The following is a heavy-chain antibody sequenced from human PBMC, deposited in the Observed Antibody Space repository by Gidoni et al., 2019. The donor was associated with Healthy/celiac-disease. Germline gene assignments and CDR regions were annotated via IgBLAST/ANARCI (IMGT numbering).Heavy chain of an antibody. Sequence: QVQLVESGGGVVQPGRSLRLSCAASGVTFSSYGMHWVRQAPGKGLEWVAVISYDGSNKYYADSVKGRFTISRDNSKNTLYLQMNSLRAEDTAVYYCAKEAYGSGSADYWGQGTLVTVSS. V-gene: IGHV3-30*18. CDR1: GVTFSSYG. J-gene: IGHJ4*02. CDR3: AKEAYGSGSADY. CDR2: ISYDGSNK. D-gene: IGHD3-10*01.